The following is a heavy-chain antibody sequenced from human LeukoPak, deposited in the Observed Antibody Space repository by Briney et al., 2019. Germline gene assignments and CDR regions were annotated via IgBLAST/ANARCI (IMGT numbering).Heavy chain of an antibody. CDR2: IYYSGST. CDR3: ASKPDYYGSGFDP. Sequence: SQTLSLTCTVSGGSISSGDYYWSWIRQPPGKGLEWIGYIYYSGSTYYNPSLKSRVTISVDTSKNQFSLKLSSVTAADTAVYYCASKPDYYGSGFDPWGQGTLVTVSS. CDR1: GGSISSGDYY. V-gene: IGHV4-30-4*08. D-gene: IGHD3-10*01. J-gene: IGHJ5*02.